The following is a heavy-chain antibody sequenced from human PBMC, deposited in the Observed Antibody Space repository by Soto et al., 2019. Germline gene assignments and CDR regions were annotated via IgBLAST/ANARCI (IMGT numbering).Heavy chain of an antibody. Sequence: QVHFQESGPGLVKPSETLSLTCTVSGGSINNYYCNWVRQPPGKGLEWIGSIPYGGTTHYNSSLESRVPISADRAKNQFALKLNSATAADTAVYYCAGDTYGIEVWGQGTTVTVSS. J-gene: IGHJ6*02. CDR2: IPYGGTT. CDR3: AGDTYGIEV. V-gene: IGHV4-59*01. CDR1: GGSINNYY.